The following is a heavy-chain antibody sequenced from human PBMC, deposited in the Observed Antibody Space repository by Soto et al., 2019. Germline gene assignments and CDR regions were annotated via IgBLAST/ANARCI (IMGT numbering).Heavy chain of an antibody. V-gene: IGHV1-18*01. D-gene: IGHD3-22*01. Sequence: QVQLVQSGAEVKKPGASVKVSCKASGYTFTSYGISWVRQAPGQGLEWMGWISAYNGNTNYAQKLQGRVTMTTDTATSTAYMELRSLRSDDTAVYYCARDTGYYDRSGYHRSLGYWGQGTLVTVSS. CDR3: ARDTGYYDRSGYHRSLGY. CDR2: ISAYNGNT. CDR1: GYTFTSYG. J-gene: IGHJ4*02.